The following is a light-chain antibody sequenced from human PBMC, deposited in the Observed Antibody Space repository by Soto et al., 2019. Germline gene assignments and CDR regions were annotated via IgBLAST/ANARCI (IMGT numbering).Light chain of an antibody. CDR2: DAS. J-gene: IGKJ1*01. CDR3: QQYNSCWT. CDR1: QSISSW. Sequence: DIQMTQSPSTLSASVGDRVTITCRASQSISSWLAWYQQKPGKAPKLLIYDASSLESGVPSRFSGSGSGTEFTLPISSLQPDDFATYYCQQYNSCWTFGQGTKV. V-gene: IGKV1-5*01.